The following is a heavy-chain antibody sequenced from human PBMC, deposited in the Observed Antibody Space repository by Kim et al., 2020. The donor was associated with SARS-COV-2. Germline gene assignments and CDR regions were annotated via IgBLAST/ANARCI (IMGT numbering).Heavy chain of an antibody. V-gene: IGHV1-8*01. CDR1: GYTFTSYD. D-gene: IGHD3-16*02. Sequence: ASVKVSCKASGYTFTSYDINWVRQATGQGLEWMGWMNPNSGNTGYAQKFQGRVTMTRNTSISTAYMELSSLRSEDTAVYYCARGRAHMITFGGVIAYWFDPWGQGTLVTVSS. CDR3: ARGRAHMITFGGVIAYWFDP. CDR2: MNPNSGNT. J-gene: IGHJ5*02.